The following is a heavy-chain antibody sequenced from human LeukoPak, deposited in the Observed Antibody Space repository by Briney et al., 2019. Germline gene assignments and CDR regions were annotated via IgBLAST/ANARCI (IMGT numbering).Heavy chain of an antibody. CDR3: ARDPSSLVGDY. V-gene: IGHV1-2*02. J-gene: IGHJ4*02. CDR1: GGTFSSYA. D-gene: IGHD6-6*01. Sequence: GSSVKVSCKASGGTFSSYAISWVRQAPGQGLEWMGWINPNSGGTNYAQKFQGRVTMTRDTSISTAYMELSRLRSDDTAVYYCARDPSSLVGDYWGQGTLVTVSS. CDR2: INPNSGGT.